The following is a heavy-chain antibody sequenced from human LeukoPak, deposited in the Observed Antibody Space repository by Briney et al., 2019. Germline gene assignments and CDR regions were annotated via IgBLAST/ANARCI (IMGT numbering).Heavy chain of an antibody. Sequence: GGSLRLSCAPAGFTFNNYAMSWVRQAPRKGLKWVSGISSGGSTYYADSVKGRFTISRDNSKNTLYLQMNSLRAEDTAVYYCAKDTYSTSPYYFDYWGQGTLVTVSS. CDR2: ISSGGST. J-gene: IGHJ4*02. V-gene: IGHV3-23*01. CDR1: GFTFNNYA. CDR3: AKDTYSTSPYYFDY. D-gene: IGHD1-26*01.